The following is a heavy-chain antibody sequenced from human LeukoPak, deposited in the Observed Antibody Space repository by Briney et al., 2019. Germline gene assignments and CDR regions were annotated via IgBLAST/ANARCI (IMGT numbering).Heavy chain of an antibody. CDR2: ISSSSSTI. V-gene: IGHV3-48*04. D-gene: IGHD6-19*01. CDR1: GFTFSSYS. J-gene: IGHJ4*02. CDR3: ARDQRSAVAWKGDVDY. Sequence: PGGSLRLSCAASGFTFSSYSMNWVRQAPGKGLEWVSYISSSSSTIYYADSVKGRFTISRDNAKNSLYLQMNSLRAEGTAVYYCARDQRSAVAWKGDVDYWGQGTLVTVSS.